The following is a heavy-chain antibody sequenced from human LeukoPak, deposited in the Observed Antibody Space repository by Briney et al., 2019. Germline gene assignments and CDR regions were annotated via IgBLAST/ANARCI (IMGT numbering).Heavy chain of an antibody. V-gene: IGHV4-34*01. D-gene: IGHD5-18*01. Sequence: PSETLSLTCAVYGGSFSGYYWSWIRQPPGKGLEWIGEINHSGSTNYNPSLKSRVTISGDTSKNQFSLKLSSVTAADTAVYFCARVGYSYVINDWSRTGLGAYPAKYYYHMDVWGKGTTVSVSS. CDR2: INHSGST. CDR3: ARVGYSYVINDWSRTGLGAYPAKYYYHMDV. CDR1: GGSFSGYY. J-gene: IGHJ6*03.